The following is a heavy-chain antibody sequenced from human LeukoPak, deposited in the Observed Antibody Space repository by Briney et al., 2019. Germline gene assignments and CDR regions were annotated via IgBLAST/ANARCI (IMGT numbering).Heavy chain of an antibody. Sequence: SQTLSLTCSVSGDSMNSGLSYWGWIRQHPEKGLEWIGYIHYRGTTFYSPSLKSRVSISIDTSKKQFSLKLTSVSVADTAIYYCARAFDYGDYEALDLWGQGTLVTVSS. J-gene: IGHJ4*02. CDR3: ARAFDYGDYEALDL. CDR2: IHYRGTT. V-gene: IGHV4-31*03. D-gene: IGHD4-17*01. CDR1: GDSMNSGLSY.